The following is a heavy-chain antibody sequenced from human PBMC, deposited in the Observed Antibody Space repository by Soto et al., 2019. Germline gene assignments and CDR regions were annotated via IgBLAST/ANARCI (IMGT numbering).Heavy chain of an antibody. J-gene: IGHJ6*03. CDR1: GGSISSYY. D-gene: IGHD6-6*01. CDR3: ARRISIAARPAYMYV. V-gene: IGHV4-59*08. Sequence: PSETLSLTCTVSGGSISSYYWSWIRQPPGKGLEWIGYIYYSGSTNYNPSLKSRVTISVDTSKNQFSLKLGSVTAADTAVYYCARRISIAARPAYMYVWGKGTTVTVSS. CDR2: IYYSGST.